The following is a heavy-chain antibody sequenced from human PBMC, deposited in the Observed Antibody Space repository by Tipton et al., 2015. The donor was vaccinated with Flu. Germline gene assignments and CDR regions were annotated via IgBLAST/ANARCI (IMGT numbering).Heavy chain of an antibody. CDR1: GFTFSGSA. CDR2: IRSKANSYAT. Sequence: SLRLSCAASGFTFSGSAMHWVRQASGKGLEWVGRIRSKANSYATAYAASVKGRFTISRDDSKNTAYLQMNSLKTEDTAVYYCTRGVVPGNAFDIWGQGTMVTVSS. J-gene: IGHJ3*02. V-gene: IGHV3-73*01. CDR3: TRGVVPGNAFDI. D-gene: IGHD2-15*01.